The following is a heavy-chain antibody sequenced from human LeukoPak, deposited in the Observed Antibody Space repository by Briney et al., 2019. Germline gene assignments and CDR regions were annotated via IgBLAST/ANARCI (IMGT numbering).Heavy chain of an antibody. V-gene: IGHV3-20*04. CDR2: INWNGSST. CDR3: ARDGEGQWVTYRY. D-gene: IGHD6-19*01. CDR1: GFTFADYG. J-gene: IGHJ4*02. Sequence: GGSLRLSCAASGFTFADYGMRWVSLDPGKGLEWLSVINWNGSSTCYADSVKGRFTISRDNAKNSLYLQMNSLRAEDTALYYCARDGEGQWVTYRYWGQGTLVTVSS.